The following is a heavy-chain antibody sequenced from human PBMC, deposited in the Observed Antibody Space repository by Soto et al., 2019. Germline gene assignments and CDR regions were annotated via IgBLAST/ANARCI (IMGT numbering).Heavy chain of an antibody. CDR2: IYDSGTA. Sequence: QLQLQESGSRLLKPSQTLSLTCAVSGGSISSGGFPWSWIRQSPGKGLEWIAYIYDSGTAYYNPSLKSRVTISVDGSKNPFSLSLSSVTAADTAVYYCARGGGVIIAFDIWGQGTMVTVSS. CDR3: ARGGGVIIAFDI. CDR1: GGSISSGGFP. D-gene: IGHD3-3*01. V-gene: IGHV4-30-2*06. J-gene: IGHJ3*02.